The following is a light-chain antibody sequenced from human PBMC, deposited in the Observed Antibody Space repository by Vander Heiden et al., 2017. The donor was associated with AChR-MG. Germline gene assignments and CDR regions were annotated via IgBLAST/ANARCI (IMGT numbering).Light chain of an antibody. CDR1: QSISSW. CDR3: QQDHSYPYT. CDR2: DAS. Sequence: DIQMTQSPSTLSASVGDRLTITCRASQSISSWLAWYQQKPGKAPKLLIYDASNLESGVPSRFSGSGSGTEFTLTISSLQPDDFATYYCQQDHSYPYTFGQGTKLEIK. J-gene: IGKJ2*01. V-gene: IGKV1-5*01.